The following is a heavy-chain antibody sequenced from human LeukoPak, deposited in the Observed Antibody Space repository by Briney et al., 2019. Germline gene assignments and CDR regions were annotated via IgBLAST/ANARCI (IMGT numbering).Heavy chain of an antibody. J-gene: IGHJ5*02. CDR1: GFTFSSYW. V-gene: IGHV3-7*03. CDR2: IKQDGSEK. Sequence: GGSLRLSCAASGFTFSSYWMSWVRQAPGKGLEWVANIKQDGSEKYYVDSVKGRFTISRDNAKNSLYLQMNSLRAEDTAVYYCAKKLSSVWFDPWGQGTLVTVSS. CDR3: AKKLSSVWFDP. D-gene: IGHD3-22*01.